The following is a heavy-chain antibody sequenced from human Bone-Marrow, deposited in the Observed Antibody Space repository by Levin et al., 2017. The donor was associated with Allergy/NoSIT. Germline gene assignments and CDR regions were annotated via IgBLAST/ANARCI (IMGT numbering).Heavy chain of an antibody. CDR1: GGSISGGGYY. D-gene: IGHD5-12*01. CDR2: IYYSGNT. Sequence: ASETLSLTCTVSGGSISGGGYYWSWIRQHPGKGLEWIGYIYYSGNTYYNPSLKSRVIISVVTSKNQLSLKLTSVTVADTTVYYCARFNGYDFDYWGQGTLVTVSS. V-gene: IGHV4-31*03. J-gene: IGHJ4*02. CDR3: ARFNGYDFDY.